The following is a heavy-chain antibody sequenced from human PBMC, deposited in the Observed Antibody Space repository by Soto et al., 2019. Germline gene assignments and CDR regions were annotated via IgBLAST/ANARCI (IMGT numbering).Heavy chain of an antibody. Sequence: GGSLRLSCAASGFTFSSYSMNWVRQAPGKGLEWVSSISSSSSYIYYADSVKGRFTISRDNAKNSLYLQMNSLRAEDTAVYYCARVSPRYGSGSYYFDYWGQGTLVTVSS. J-gene: IGHJ4*02. D-gene: IGHD3-10*01. CDR1: GFTFSSYS. CDR3: ARVSPRYGSGSYYFDY. V-gene: IGHV3-21*01. CDR2: ISSSSSYI.